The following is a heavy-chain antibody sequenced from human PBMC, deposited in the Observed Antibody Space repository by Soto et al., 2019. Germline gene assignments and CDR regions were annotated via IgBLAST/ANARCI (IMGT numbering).Heavy chain of an antibody. CDR3: ARDLEPARYYYDSSGYRPTIDY. Sequence: NVSCTSSGYTFTIYGISWVRHAPVQGPEWRGWISAYNGNTNYAQKLQGRVTMTTDTSTSTAYMELRSLRSDDTAVYYCARDLEPARYYYDSSGYRPTIDYWGQGTLVTVSS. CDR2: ISAYNGNT. D-gene: IGHD3-22*01. V-gene: IGHV1-18*04. CDR1: GYTFTIYG. J-gene: IGHJ4*02.